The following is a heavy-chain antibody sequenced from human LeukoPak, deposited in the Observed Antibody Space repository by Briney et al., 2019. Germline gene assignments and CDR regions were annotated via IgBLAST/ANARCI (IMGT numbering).Heavy chain of an antibody. CDR2: INPNSGGT. J-gene: IGHJ6*02. Sequence: ASVKVSCKASGYTFIAYYMHWVRQAPGQGLEWMGRINPNSGGTNYAQKFQGRVTMTRDTSISTAYMELSRLRSDDTAVYYCARDSSVTMADYGMDVWGQGTTVTVSS. D-gene: IGHD3-22*01. V-gene: IGHV1-2*06. CDR3: ARDSSVTMADYGMDV. CDR1: GYTFIAYY.